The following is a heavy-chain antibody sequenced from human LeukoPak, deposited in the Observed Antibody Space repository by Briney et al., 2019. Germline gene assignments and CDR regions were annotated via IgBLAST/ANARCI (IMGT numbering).Heavy chain of an antibody. J-gene: IGHJ4*02. V-gene: IGHV1-2*02. CDR1: GYTFTGYY. Sequence: ASVKVSCKASGYTFTGYYMHWVRQAPGQGLEWMGWINPSSSGTNYAQKLQGRVTMTTDTSTSTAYMELRSLRSDDTAVYYCARDPANSGSYLTSDYWGQGTLVTVSS. D-gene: IGHD1-26*01. CDR2: INPSSSGT. CDR3: ARDPANSGSYLTSDY.